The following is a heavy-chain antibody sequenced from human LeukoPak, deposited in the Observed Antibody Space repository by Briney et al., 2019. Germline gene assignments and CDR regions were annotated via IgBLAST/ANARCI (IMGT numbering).Heavy chain of an antibody. J-gene: IGHJ5*02. Sequence: GGSLRLSCAASGFTFSSYAMHWVRQAPGKGLEWVAVISYDGSNKYYADSVKGRFTISRDNSKNTLYLQMNSLRAEDTAVYYCARGIAAARVRGGAPGRKGWFDPWGQGTLVTVSS. CDR2: ISYDGSNK. CDR3: ARGIAAARVRGGAPGRKGWFDP. D-gene: IGHD6-13*01. V-gene: IGHV3-30*14. CDR1: GFTFSSYA.